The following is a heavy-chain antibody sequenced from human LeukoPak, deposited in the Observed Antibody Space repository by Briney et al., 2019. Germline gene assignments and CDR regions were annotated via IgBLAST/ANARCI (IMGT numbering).Heavy chain of an antibody. V-gene: IGHV3-23*01. CDR2: ISGSGGTT. D-gene: IGHD3-22*01. J-gene: IGHJ4*02. Sequence: GGTLRLSCAASGFTYSRYGMSWVRQVPGKGLEWVSGISGSGGTTSYADSVKGRFTISRDNSKNTLYPQMNSLRAEDTAVYYCARHVVAVGFDYWGQGTLVTVSS. CDR1: GFTYSRYG. CDR3: ARHVVAVGFDY.